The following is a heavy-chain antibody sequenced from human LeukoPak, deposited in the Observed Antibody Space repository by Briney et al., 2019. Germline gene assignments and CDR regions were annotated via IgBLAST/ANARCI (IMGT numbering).Heavy chain of an antibody. CDR1: GYTFTVHY. V-gene: IGHV1-2*02. Sequence: GASVKVSCKASGYTFTVHYLHWLRQAPGQGLEWMGWIKPDSGATNFAHNFQGRVTMTSDTSINTAYMELSNLTSDDSAMYYCARDHDYGPDYWGQGTLVTVSA. D-gene: IGHD4/OR15-4a*01. J-gene: IGHJ4*02. CDR2: IKPDSGAT. CDR3: ARDHDYGPDY.